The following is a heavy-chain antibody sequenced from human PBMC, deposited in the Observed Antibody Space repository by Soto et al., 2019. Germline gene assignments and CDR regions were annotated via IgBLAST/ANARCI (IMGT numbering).Heavy chain of an antibody. J-gene: IGHJ4*02. Sequence: GGSLRLSCAASGFTFSTFAMHWVRQAPGKGLEWVAVISHDGSNKYYADSVKGRFTISRDNSKNTVYVQMNSLRAEDTAVYYWARAGPFYDILTGYHLDYWGQGTLVTVSS. CDR2: ISHDGSNK. V-gene: IGHV3-30-3*01. CDR3: ARAGPFYDILTGYHLDY. D-gene: IGHD3-9*01. CDR1: GFTFSTFA.